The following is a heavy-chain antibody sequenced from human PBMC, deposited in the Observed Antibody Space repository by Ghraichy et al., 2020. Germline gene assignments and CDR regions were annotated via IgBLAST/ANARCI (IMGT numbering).Heavy chain of an antibody. Sequence: GGSLRLSCAASGFTFSSYWMHWVRQAPGKGLVWVSRINTDGSSTSYADSVKGRFTISRDNAKNTLYLQMNSLRAEDSAVYYCAGGSSGWDLYFDLWGRGTLVTVSS. J-gene: IGHJ2*01. D-gene: IGHD6-19*01. CDR3: AGGSSGWDLYFDL. CDR1: GFTFSSYW. CDR2: INTDGSST. V-gene: IGHV3-74*01.